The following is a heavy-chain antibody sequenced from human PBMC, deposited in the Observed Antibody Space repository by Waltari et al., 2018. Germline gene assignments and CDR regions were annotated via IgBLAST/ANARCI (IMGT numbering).Heavy chain of an antibody. D-gene: IGHD5-12*01. Sequence: EVQLVESGGGLVQPGGSLRRSCAAVGLPFSSYDMNWFRQAPGKGLEWVSYISSSGSTIYYADSVKGRFTISRDNAKNSLYLQMNSLRAEDTAVYYCASDIVATSAGCYWGQGTLVTVSS. CDR2: ISSSGSTI. V-gene: IGHV3-48*03. CDR3: ASDIVATSAGCY. CDR1: GLPFSSYD. J-gene: IGHJ4*02.